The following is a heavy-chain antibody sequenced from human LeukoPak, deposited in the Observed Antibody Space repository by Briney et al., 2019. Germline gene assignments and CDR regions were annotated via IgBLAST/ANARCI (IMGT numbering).Heavy chain of an antibody. V-gene: IGHV3-74*01. D-gene: IGHD3-16*01. Sequence: PGGSLRLSRAASGFTFSSYWMHWVRQAPGKGLVWVSRINSDGSSTSYADSVKGRFTISRDNAKNTLYLQMNGLSREDTAVYYCARVWDTNFEYWGQGTLVTVSS. CDR1: GFTFSSYW. CDR3: ARVWDTNFEY. CDR2: INSDGSST. J-gene: IGHJ4*02.